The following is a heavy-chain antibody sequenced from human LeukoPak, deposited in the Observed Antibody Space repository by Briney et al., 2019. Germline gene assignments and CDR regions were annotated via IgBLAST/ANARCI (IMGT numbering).Heavy chain of an antibody. V-gene: IGHV5-51*01. CDR1: GYSFTSYW. J-gene: IGHJ5*02. Sequence: GESLKISCKGSGYSFTSYWIGWVRQMPGKGLEWMGIIYPGDSDTRYSPSFQGQVTISADKSISTAYLQWSSLKASDTAMYYXXXXXXRALNWFDPWGQGTLVTVSX. CDR3: XXXXXRALNWFDP. CDR2: IYPGDSDT.